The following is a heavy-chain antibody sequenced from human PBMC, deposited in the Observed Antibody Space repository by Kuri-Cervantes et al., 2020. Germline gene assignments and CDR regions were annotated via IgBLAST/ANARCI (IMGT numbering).Heavy chain of an antibody. CDR2: INPNSGGT. Sequence: ASVKVSCKASGYTFTDYYIHWVRQAPGQGLEWMGWINPNSGGTNYAQKFQGRVTMTRDTSISTAYMELSRLRSDDMAVYYCARGYYGSGSYSIFYYYGMDVWGQGTTVTVSS. D-gene: IGHD3-10*01. J-gene: IGHJ6*02. CDR1: GYTFTDYY. CDR3: ARGYYGSGSYSIFYYYGMDV. V-gene: IGHV1-2*02.